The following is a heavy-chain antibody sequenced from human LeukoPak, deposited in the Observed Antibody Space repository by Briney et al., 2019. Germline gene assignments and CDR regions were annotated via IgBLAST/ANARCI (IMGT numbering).Heavy chain of an antibody. CDR2: TYYRSKWYN. CDR1: GDSVSSNSAT. D-gene: IGHD6-13*01. CDR3: ARRKAATFGMDV. V-gene: IGHV6-1*01. J-gene: IGHJ6*02. Sequence: SQTLSLTCAISGDSVSSNSATWNWIRQSPSRGLEWLGRTYYRSKWYNDYAVSMKSRITINPDTSKNQFSLQLNSVTPEDTDVYYCARRKAATFGMDVWGQGTTVTVSS.